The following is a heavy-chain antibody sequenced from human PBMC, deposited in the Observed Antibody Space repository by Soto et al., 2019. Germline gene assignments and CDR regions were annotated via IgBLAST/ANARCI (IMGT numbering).Heavy chain of an antibody. V-gene: IGHV3-23*01. CDR1: GFTFSSYA. CDR3: AKGTSYYYDSSGYGVFDY. J-gene: IGHJ4*02. CDR2: ISGSGGST. Sequence: EVQLLESGGGLVQPGGSLRLSCAASGFTFSSYAMSWVRQAPGKGLEWVSAISGSGGSTYYAVSVKGRFTISRDNSKNTLYLQMNSLRAEDTAVYYCAKGTSYYYDSSGYGVFDYWGQGTLVTVSS. D-gene: IGHD3-22*01.